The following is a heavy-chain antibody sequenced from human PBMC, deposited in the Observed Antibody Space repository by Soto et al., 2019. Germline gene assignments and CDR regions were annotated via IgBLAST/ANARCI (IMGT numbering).Heavy chain of an antibody. J-gene: IGHJ6*03. Sequence: SETLSLTCTVSGGSISSYYWSWIRQPPGKGLEWIGYIYYSGSTNYNPSLKSRVTISVDTSKNQFSLKLSSVTAADTAVYYCARHGREYSSSYYYYYYYMDVWGKGTTVTVSS. D-gene: IGHD6-6*01. CDR1: GGSISSYY. CDR3: ARHGREYSSSYYYYYYYMDV. CDR2: IYYSGST. V-gene: IGHV4-59*01.